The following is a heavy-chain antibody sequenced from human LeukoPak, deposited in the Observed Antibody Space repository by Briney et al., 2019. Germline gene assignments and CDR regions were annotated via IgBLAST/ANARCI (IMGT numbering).Heavy chain of an antibody. CDR2: ISSSSSYI. V-gene: IGHV3-21*01. CDR1: GFTFSSHS. CDR3: AVLYSGSYGSDY. J-gene: IGHJ4*02. D-gene: IGHD1-26*01. Sequence: PGGSLRLSCAASGFTFSSHSMNWVRQAPGKGLEWVSSISSSSSYIYYADSVKGRFTISRDNAKNSLYLQMNSLRAEDTAVYYCAVLYSGSYGSDYRGQGTLVTVSS.